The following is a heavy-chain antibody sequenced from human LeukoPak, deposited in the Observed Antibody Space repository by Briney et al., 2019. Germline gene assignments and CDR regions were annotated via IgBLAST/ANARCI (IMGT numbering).Heavy chain of an antibody. D-gene: IGHD4-23*01. CDR1: GYTFTSYY. CDR2: INPSGGST. V-gene: IGHV1-46*01. CDR3: ARARINDYGGNVRGKGNWYFDL. J-gene: IGHJ2*01. Sequence: GASVKVSCKASGYTFTSYYMHWVRQAPGQGLEWMGIINPSGGSTSYAQKFQGRVTMTRDTSTSTVYMELSSLRSEDTAVYYCARARINDYGGNVRGKGNWYFDLWGRGTLVTVSS.